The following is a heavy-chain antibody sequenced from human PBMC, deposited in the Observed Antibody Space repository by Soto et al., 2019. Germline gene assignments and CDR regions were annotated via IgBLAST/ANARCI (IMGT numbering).Heavy chain of an antibody. CDR3: ARESTGAGTVPFPDYFDY. D-gene: IGHD6-19*01. CDR2: IRWNSGSI. J-gene: IGHJ4*02. V-gene: IGHV3-9*01. CDR1: GFTFDDYA. Sequence: EVQLVESGGGLVQPGRSLRLSCAASGFTFDDYAMHWVRQAPGKGLEWVSGIRWNSGSIGYADSVKGRFPISRDNAKNSLYLQMNSLRAEDTALYYCARESTGAGTVPFPDYFDYWGQGTLVTVSS.